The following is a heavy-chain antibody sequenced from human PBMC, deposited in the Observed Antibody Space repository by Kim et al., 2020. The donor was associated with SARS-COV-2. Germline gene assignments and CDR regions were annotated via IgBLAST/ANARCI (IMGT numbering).Heavy chain of an antibody. CDR1: GFTFSSFS. CDR2: ITIGGDGT. V-gene: IGHV3-48*02. CDR3: ARDKAYDFDI. J-gene: IGHJ3*02. Sequence: GGSLRLSCGASGFTFSSFSFNWIRQAPGKGLEWISYITIGGDGTQYADSVRGRFTISRDNVHNLIYLQMNSLRHEDTAIYYCARDKAYDFDIWGQGTMVTVSS.